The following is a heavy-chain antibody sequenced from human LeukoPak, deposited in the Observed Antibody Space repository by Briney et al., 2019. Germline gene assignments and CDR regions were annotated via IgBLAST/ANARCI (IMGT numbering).Heavy chain of an antibody. J-gene: IGHJ5*02. Sequence: TGGSLRLSCAASGFTFNKFALSWVRQAPGKGLEWVSAIRINGDGTYYADSVRGRFTISRDNSKNTLYLQMNSLKTEDTAVYYCAKDLLFPRFGSESWGQGTLVTVSS. V-gene: IGHV3-23*01. CDR2: IRINGDGT. CDR1: GFTFNKFA. D-gene: IGHD3-10*01. CDR3: AKDLLFPRFGSES.